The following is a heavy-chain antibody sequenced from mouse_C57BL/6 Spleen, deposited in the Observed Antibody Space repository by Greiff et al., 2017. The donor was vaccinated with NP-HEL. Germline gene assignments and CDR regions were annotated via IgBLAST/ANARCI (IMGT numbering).Heavy chain of an antibody. Sequence: DVKLQESGGGLVQPGGSMKLSCVASGFTFSNYWMNWVRQSPAKGLQWVAQIRLKSDNYATHYAESVKGRFTISRDDSKSSVYLQMNNLRAEDTGIYYCTDPGAMDYWGQGTSVTVSS. V-gene: IGHV6-3*01. CDR3: TDPGAMDY. CDR2: IRLKSDNYAT. CDR1: GFTFSNYW. J-gene: IGHJ4*01.